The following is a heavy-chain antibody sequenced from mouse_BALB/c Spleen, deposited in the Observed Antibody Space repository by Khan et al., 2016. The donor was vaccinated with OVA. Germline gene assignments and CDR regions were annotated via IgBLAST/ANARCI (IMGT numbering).Heavy chain of an antibody. V-gene: IGHV5-6*01. CDR3: ASHLTGSFAY. CDR1: GFSFSSYS. D-gene: IGHD4-1*01. CDR2: ISSGGDYT. Sequence: EVELVESGGDLVRPGGSLKLSCAASGFSFSSYSMSWVRQTPDKRLEWVATISSGGDYTYYPDSVKGRFTISRDNAKNTLYLHMSSLTSEDTAIYYCASHLTGSFAYWGQGTLVTVSA. J-gene: IGHJ3*01.